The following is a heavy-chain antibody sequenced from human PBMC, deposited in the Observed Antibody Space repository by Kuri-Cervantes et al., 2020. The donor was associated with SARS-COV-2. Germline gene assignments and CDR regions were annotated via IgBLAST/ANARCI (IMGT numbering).Heavy chain of an antibody. V-gene: IGHV4-30-2*01. Sequence: LRLSCAVSGGSISSGNFYWSWIRQPPGKGLEWIGYISQSGNTYYNPSLKSRVTISVDRSKNQFSLKVSSVTAADTAVYYCARHSPRSSYYYYYMDVWGKGTTVTVSS. J-gene: IGHJ6*03. CDR1: GGSISSGNFY. CDR3: ARHSPRSSYYYYYMDV. CDR2: ISQSGNT.